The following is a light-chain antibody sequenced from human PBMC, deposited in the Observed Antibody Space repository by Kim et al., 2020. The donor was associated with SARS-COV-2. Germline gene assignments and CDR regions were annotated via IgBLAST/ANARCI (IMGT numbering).Light chain of an antibody. CDR3: CSYAGSSTPNWV. CDR2: EGS. J-gene: IGLJ3*02. Sequence: SFTISCTGTSSDVGSYNLVSWYQQHPGKAPKLMIYEGSKRPSGVSNRFSGSKSGNTASLTISGLQAEDEADYYCCSYAGSSTPNWVFGGGTKVTVL. V-gene: IGLV2-23*01. CDR1: SSDVGSYNL.